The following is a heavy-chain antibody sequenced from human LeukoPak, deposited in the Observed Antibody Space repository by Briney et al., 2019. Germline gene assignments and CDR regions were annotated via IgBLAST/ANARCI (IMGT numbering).Heavy chain of an antibody. Sequence: PGGSLRLSCAASEFTFSSSGMHWVRQAPGKGLEWVAFIRSDGSIKYYADSVEGRFTISRDNSKNTLDLQVNSLRAEDTGVYFCAKDVPVAYFDYWGQGTLVTVSS. CDR1: EFTFSSSG. J-gene: IGHJ4*02. D-gene: IGHD2-2*01. CDR3: AKDVPVAYFDY. CDR2: IRSDGSIK. V-gene: IGHV3-30*02.